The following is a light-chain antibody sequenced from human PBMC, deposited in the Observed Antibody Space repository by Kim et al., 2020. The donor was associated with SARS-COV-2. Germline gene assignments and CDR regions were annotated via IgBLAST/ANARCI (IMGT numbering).Light chain of an antibody. CDR2: DVN. CDR3: CSYAGNSMV. Sequence: QSALTQPRSVSGSPGQSVTISCTGTSSDIGAYIYVSWYQQHPGKAPKLIIYDVNERPSGVPDRFSGSKSGTTASLTISGLQAEDEAEYYCCSYAGNSMVFGGGTQLTVL. CDR1: SSDIGAYIY. V-gene: IGLV2-11*01. J-gene: IGLJ2*01.